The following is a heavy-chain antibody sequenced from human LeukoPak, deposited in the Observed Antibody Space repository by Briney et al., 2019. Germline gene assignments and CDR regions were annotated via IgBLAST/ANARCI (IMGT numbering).Heavy chain of an antibody. CDR2: IKQDGSEK. Sequence: GGSLRLSRAASGFTFSSYWMSWVRQAPGKGLEWVANIKQDGSEKYYVDSVKGRFTISRDNSKNTLYLQMNSLRAEDTAVYYCARDADVLRYFDWHFDYWGQVTLVTVSS. V-gene: IGHV3-7*01. CDR3: ARDADVLRYFDWHFDY. D-gene: IGHD3-9*01. CDR1: GFTFSSYW. J-gene: IGHJ4*02.